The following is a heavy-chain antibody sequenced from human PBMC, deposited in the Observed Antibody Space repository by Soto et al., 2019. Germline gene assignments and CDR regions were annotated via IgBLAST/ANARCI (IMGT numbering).Heavy chain of an antibody. V-gene: IGHV4-59*12. D-gene: IGHD4-4*01. CDR3: ARDRPYINYAPFEY. CDR2: IYYSGST. J-gene: IGHJ4*01. Sequence: PSETLSLTCTVSGGSISGYYWSWIRQPPGKGLEWIGYIYYSGSTNYNPSLKSRVTISVDKSKNQFSLKLSSVTAADTAVYYCARDRPYINYAPFEYWGHGTLVTVSS. CDR1: GGSISGYY.